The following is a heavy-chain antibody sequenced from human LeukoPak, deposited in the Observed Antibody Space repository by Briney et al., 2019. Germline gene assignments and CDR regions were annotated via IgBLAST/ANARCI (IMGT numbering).Heavy chain of an antibody. CDR1: GFTFSSYS. V-gene: IGHV3-30*04. Sequence: GGSLRLSCAASGFTFSSYSMTWVRQAPGKGLEWVAVISYDGSNKYYADSVKGRFTISRDNSKNTLYLQMNSLRAEDTAVYYCARGLSGYAGSLGYWGQGTLVTVSA. D-gene: IGHD2-2*01. CDR2: ISYDGSNK. CDR3: ARGLSGYAGSLGY. J-gene: IGHJ4*02.